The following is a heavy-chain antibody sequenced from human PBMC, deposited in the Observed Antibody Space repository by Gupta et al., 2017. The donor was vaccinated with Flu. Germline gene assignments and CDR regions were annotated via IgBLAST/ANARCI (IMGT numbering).Heavy chain of an antibody. CDR3: ARDFLSAPLFDY. CDR2: LGSSVTNI. V-gene: IGHV3-48*03. J-gene: IGHJ4*02. Sequence: VRQAPGKGVEWVAYLGSSVTNIYYVESVRGRFTISRDNAKNSLYLEMNSVRVEDTAVYYCARDFLSAPLFDYWGQGTLVTVSS.